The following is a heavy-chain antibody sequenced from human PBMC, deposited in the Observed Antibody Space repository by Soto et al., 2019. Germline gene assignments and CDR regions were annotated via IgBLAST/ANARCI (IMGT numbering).Heavy chain of an antibody. CDR2: ISSSSSTI. V-gene: IGHV3-48*02. CDR1: GFTFSSYS. J-gene: IGHJ6*02. Sequence: GGSLRLSCAASGFTFSSYSMNWVRQAPGKGLEWVSYISSSSSTIYYADSVKGRFTISRDNAKNSLYLQMNSLRDEDTAVYYCARIDDSSGYYYYYYYYYGMDVWGQGTTVTVS. D-gene: IGHD3-22*01. CDR3: ARIDDSSGYYYYYYYYYGMDV.